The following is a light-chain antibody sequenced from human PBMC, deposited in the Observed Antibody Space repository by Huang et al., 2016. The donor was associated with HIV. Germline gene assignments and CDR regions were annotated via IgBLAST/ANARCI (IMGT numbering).Light chain of an antibody. CDR2: WAA. J-gene: IGKJ5*01. V-gene: IGKV4-1*01. CDR1: QSVLNSINNKSS. Sequence: DIVMTQSPDSLVVSLGGRATGNCKSSQSVLNSINNKSSLACDQQKPGQAPKLLIYWAAAREAGVPDRFSGSGSGTDFTLTITSLQAEDVALYYCQQYYTTSITFGQGTRLEIK. CDR3: QQYYTTSIT.